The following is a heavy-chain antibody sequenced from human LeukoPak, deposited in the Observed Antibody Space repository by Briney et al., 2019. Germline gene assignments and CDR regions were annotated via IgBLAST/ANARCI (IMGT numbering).Heavy chain of an antibody. CDR2: ISGTSSYI. Sequence: PGGSLRLSCAASGFTFSSYSMNWVRQAPGKGLEWVSSISGTSSYIYYADSVKGRFTISRDNAKNSLYLQMNRLRADDTAVYYCARELQLERLAFGKEGSAFDYWGQGTLVIVPS. CDR1: GFTFSSYS. V-gene: IGHV3-21*01. CDR3: ARELQLERLAFGKEGSAFDY. J-gene: IGHJ4*02. D-gene: IGHD1-1*01.